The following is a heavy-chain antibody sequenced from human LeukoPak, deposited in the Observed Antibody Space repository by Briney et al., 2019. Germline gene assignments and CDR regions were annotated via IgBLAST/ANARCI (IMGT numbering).Heavy chain of an antibody. Sequence: QSGGSLRLSCAASGFTFSSYSMNWVRQAPGKGLEWVSFITTSGGTIYYADSVKGRFTISRDNAKNSLYLQMNSLRTEDTAFYYCAATYYYDGSGDYWGQGTLVTVSS. CDR2: ITTSGGTI. CDR1: GFTFSSYS. J-gene: IGHJ4*02. V-gene: IGHV3-48*04. D-gene: IGHD3-22*01. CDR3: AATYYYDGSGDY.